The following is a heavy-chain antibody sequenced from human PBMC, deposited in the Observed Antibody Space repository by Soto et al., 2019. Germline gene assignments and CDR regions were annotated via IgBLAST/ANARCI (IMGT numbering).Heavy chain of an antibody. J-gene: IGHJ6*02. D-gene: IGHD2-15*01. Sequence: ASVKVSCKASGGTFSSYAISWVRQAPGQRLEWMGGMNPNIGTTGYAQKFQGRVTMTRNTSTSTAYMERSSLRSEDTAVYYCARAKCSGGSCYFNYYYGMDVWGQGTTVTVSS. CDR1: GGTFSSYA. V-gene: IGHV1-8*02. CDR2: MNPNIGTT. CDR3: ARAKCSGGSCYFNYYYGMDV.